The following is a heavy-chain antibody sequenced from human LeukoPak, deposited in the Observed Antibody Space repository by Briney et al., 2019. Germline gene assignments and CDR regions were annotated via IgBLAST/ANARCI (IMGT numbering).Heavy chain of an antibody. CDR1: GFTSSSYA. D-gene: IGHD5-12*01. V-gene: IGHV3-23*01. J-gene: IGHJ4*02. Sequence: QPGGSLRLSCAASGFTSSSYAMSWVRQAPGKGLEWVSAISGSGGSTYYADSVKGRFTISRDNSKNTLYLQMNSLRAEDTAVYYCAKSPGEGYDRYLDYWGQGTLVTVSS. CDR2: ISGSGGST. CDR3: AKSPGEGYDRYLDY.